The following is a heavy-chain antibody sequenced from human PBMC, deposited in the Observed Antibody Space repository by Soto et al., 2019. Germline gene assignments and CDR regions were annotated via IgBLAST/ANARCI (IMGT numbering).Heavy chain of an antibody. J-gene: IGHJ4*02. CDR1: GFTFSSYG. D-gene: IGHD6-6*01. CDR3: ARDRVSSSYAYYFDY. V-gene: IGHV3-33*01. Sequence: GGSLRLSCAASGFTFSSYGMHWVRQAPGKGLEWVAVIWYDGSNKYYADSVKGRFTISRDNSKNTLYLQMNSLRAEDTAVYYCARDRVSSSYAYYFDYWGQGTLVTVS. CDR2: IWYDGSNK.